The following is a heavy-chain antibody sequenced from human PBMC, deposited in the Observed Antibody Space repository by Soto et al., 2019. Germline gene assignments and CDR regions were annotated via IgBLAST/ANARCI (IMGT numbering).Heavy chain of an antibody. D-gene: IGHD5-18*01. Sequence: GSLRLSCAASGFTFSSYSMNWVRQAPGKGLEWVSSISSSSSYIYYADSVKGRFTISRDNAKNSLYLQMNSLRAEDTAVYYCARDLSYSYGLEGYGMDVWGQGTTVTVSS. J-gene: IGHJ6*02. CDR3: ARDLSYSYGLEGYGMDV. CDR2: ISSSSSYI. CDR1: GFTFSSYS. V-gene: IGHV3-21*01.